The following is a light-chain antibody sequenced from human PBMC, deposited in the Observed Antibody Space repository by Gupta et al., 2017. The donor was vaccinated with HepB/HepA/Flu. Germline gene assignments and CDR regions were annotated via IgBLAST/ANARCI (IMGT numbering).Light chain of an antibody. CDR1: QSVSSN. J-gene: IGKJ5*01. CDR3: QQYNNCPPGIT. V-gene: IGKV3-15*01. Sequence: EIVMTQSPATLSVSPGERATLSCRASQSVSSNLAWYQQKPGQAPRLLIYGASTRATGIPARFSGSGSGTEFTLTISSLQSEDFAVYDCQQYNNCPPGITFGQGTRVEIK. CDR2: GAS.